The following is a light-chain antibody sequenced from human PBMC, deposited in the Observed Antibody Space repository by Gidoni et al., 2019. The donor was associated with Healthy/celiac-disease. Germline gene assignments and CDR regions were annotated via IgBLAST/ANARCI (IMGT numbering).Light chain of an antibody. J-gene: IGKJ1*01. CDR3: QKYNSAPWT. V-gene: IGKV1-27*01. Sequence: DIQMTQSPSSLSASVGDRVTITCRASQGISNYLAWYQQKPGKVPKLLIYAASTLQSGVPSRFSGSGSGTDVTLTISRLQPEDVATYYCQKYNSAPWTCXQXTKVEIK. CDR1: QGISNY. CDR2: AAS.